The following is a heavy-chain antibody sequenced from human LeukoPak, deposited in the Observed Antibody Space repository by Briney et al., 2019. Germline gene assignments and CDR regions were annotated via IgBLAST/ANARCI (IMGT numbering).Heavy chain of an antibody. CDR3: ARDLLRFLEWSDAFDI. J-gene: IGHJ3*02. CDR1: GYTLTELS. D-gene: IGHD3-3*01. CDR2: FDPEDGET. V-gene: IGHV1-24*01. Sequence: ASVKVSCKVSGYTLTELSMHWVRQAPGKGLEWMGGFDPEDGETIYAQKFQGRVTMTEDTSTDTAYMELSSLRSEDTALYHCARDLLRFLEWSDAFDIWGQGTMVTVSS.